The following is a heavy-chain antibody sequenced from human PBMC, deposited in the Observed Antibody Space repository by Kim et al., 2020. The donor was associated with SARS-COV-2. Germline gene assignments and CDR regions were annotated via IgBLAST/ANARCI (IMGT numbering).Heavy chain of an antibody. D-gene: IGHD3-9*01. Sequence: SETLSLTCTVSGGSISSYYWSWIRQPPGKGLEWIGYIYYSGSTNYNPSLKSRVTISVDTSKNQFSLKLSSVTAADTAVYYCARAKVWYYDILTGRRLDYFDYWGQGTLVTVSS. J-gene: IGHJ4*02. CDR2: IYYSGST. CDR1: GGSISSYY. V-gene: IGHV4-59*01. CDR3: ARAKVWYYDILTGRRLDYFDY.